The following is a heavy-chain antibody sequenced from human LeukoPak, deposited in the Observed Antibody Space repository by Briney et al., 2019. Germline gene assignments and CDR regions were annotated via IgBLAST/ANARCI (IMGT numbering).Heavy chain of an antibody. J-gene: IGHJ6*04. CDR1: GFTFSSYS. V-gene: IGHV3-21*01. CDR3: ARDLTPYYDILTGPSWGYGMDV. Sequence: PGGSLRLSCAASGFTFSSYSMNWVRQAPGKGLEWVSFISSSSSYIYYADSVKGRFTISRDNAKNSLYLQMNSLRAEDTAVYYCARDLTPYYDILTGPSWGYGMDVWGKGTTVTVSS. CDR2: ISSSSSYI. D-gene: IGHD3-9*01.